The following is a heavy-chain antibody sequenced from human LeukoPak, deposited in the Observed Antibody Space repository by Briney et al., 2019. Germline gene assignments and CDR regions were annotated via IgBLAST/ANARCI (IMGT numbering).Heavy chain of an antibody. D-gene: IGHD2-21*02. V-gene: IGHV1-46*01. CDR3: ARDLVVVTGLRTRGSFDI. CDR1: GYNCTSYY. J-gene: IGHJ3*02. Sequence: GASVKVSCKASGYNCTSYYMHWVRQAPGQGLEWMGIINPSGGTTSYAQKFQGRVTVTRDTSTSTVYMELSSLRSEDTAVYYCARDLVVVTGLRTRGSFDIWGQGTMVTVSS. CDR2: INPSGGTT.